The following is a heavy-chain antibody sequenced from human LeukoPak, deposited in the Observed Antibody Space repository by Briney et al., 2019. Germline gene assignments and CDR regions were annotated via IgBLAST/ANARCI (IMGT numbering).Heavy chain of an antibody. V-gene: IGHV3-74*01. CDR1: GFVFSNYW. J-gene: IGHJ4*02. CDR3: ASYDSSGYYHYFDY. D-gene: IGHD3-22*01. Sequence: PGGSLRLSCAASGFVFSNYWMHWVRQGPGKGLVWVSRINTDESSIIYADSVKGRFTVSRDNAKNTLYLQMNSLRAEDTAVYYCASYDSSGYYHYFDYWGQGTLVTVSS. CDR2: INTDESSI.